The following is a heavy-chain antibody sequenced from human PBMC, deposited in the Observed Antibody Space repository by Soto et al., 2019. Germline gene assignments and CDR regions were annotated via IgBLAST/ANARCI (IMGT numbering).Heavy chain of an antibody. CDR1: GFTFDSYA. V-gene: IGHV3-23*01. J-gene: IGHJ3*02. D-gene: IGHD7-27*01. CDR3: ARALGYAFDI. CDR2: ISGSGDYT. Sequence: GGSLRLSCAASGFTFDSYAMNWVRQAPGKGLEWVSTISGSGDYTYYTDSVKGRFTISRDNSKNTLYLQMGSLRAEDMAVYYCARALGYAFDIWGQGTMVTVSS.